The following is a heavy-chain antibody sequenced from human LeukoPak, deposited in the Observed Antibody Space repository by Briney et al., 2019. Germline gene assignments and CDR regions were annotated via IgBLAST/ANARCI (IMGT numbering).Heavy chain of an antibody. Sequence: GGSLRLSCAASGFTFRSYAMSWVRQAPGKGLEWVSAISSSGGRTYYADSVKGRFTISRDNSKNTLYLQVNSLRAEDTAVYYCAKEDGYGAKNYWGQGTLVTVSS. CDR2: ISSSGGRT. J-gene: IGHJ4*02. CDR1: GFTFRSYA. V-gene: IGHV3-23*01. D-gene: IGHD4-17*01. CDR3: AKEDGYGAKNY.